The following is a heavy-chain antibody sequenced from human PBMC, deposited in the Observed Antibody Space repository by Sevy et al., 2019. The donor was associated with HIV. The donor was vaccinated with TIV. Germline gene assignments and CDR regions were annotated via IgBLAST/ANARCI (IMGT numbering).Heavy chain of an antibody. J-gene: IGHJ4*02. Sequence: SETLSLTCTVSGGSVSSGSYDWTWIRQPLGKGLEWIGYIYKSGRTNYNPSLKSRVTISVDTSKNQFSLKLSSVTAADTAVYYCARDHGHGGWLVDYWGQRTLVTVSS. D-gene: IGHD6-19*01. CDR2: IYKSGRT. CDR1: GGSVSSGSYD. CDR3: ARDHGHGGWLVDY. V-gene: IGHV4-61*01.